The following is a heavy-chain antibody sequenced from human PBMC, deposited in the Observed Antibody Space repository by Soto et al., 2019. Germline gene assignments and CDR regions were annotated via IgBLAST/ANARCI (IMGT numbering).Heavy chain of an antibody. CDR3: ARLFTTSDYYYYGMDV. CDR2: IYYSGST. D-gene: IGHD4-17*01. Sequence: SETLSLTCTVSGGSISSYYWSWIRQPPGKELEWIGYIYYSGSTNYNPSLKSRVTISVDTSKNQFSLKLSSVTAADTAVYYCARLFTTSDYYYYGMDVWGQGTTVTVSS. J-gene: IGHJ6*02. V-gene: IGHV4-59*01. CDR1: GGSISSYY.